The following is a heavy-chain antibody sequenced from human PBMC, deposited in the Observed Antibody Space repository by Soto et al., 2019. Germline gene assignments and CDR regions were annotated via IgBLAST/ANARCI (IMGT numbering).Heavy chain of an antibody. CDR2: IIPIFGTA. CDR1: GGPFSSYA. CDR3: ASGKLAPLRLKK. D-gene: IGHD3-16*01. V-gene: IGHV1-69*06. Sequence: SVQVSCTASGGPFSSYAISWVRQAPGQGLAWMGGIIPIFGTANYAQKFQGRVTITADKSTSTAYMELSSLRSEDTAVYYWASGKLAPLRLKKWRKGPRVTVSS. J-gene: IGHJ4*02.